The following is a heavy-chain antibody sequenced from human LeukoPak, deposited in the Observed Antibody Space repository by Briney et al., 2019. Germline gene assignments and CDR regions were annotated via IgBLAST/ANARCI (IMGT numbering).Heavy chain of an antibody. D-gene: IGHD3-22*01. V-gene: IGHV1-2*02. CDR1: GYTFTGYY. J-gene: IGHJ4*02. CDR3: ARNTYYYDNSAGTFDF. Sequence: GASVKVSCKASGYTFTGYYMHWMRQAPGQGLEWMGWINPNSGGTNYAQKFQGRVTMTRDTSISTAYMELSGLRSDDTAVFYCARNTYYYDNSAGTFDFWGQGTLVTVSS. CDR2: INPNSGGT.